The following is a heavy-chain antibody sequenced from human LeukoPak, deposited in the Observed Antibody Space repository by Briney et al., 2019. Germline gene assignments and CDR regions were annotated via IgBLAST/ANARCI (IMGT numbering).Heavy chain of an antibody. J-gene: IGHJ6*02. Sequence: ASVKVSCKASGYTFTSYYMHWVRQAPGQGLEWMGIINPSGGSTSYAQKFQGRVTMTRDTSTSTVYMELSSLRSEDTAVYYCARDSPVVPAAIFYYYYGMDVWGQGTTVTASS. CDR3: ARDSPVVPAAIFYYYYGMDV. CDR2: INPSGGST. CDR1: GYTFTSYY. D-gene: IGHD2-2*01. V-gene: IGHV1-46*01.